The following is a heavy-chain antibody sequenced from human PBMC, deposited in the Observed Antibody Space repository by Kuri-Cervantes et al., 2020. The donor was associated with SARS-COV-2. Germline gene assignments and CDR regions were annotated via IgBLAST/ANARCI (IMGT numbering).Heavy chain of an antibody. Sequence: SETLSLTCAVYGGSFSGYYWSWIRQPPGKGLEWIGEINHSGSTNYNPSLKSRVTISVDTSKYQFSLKLSSVTAADTAVYYCAREYYYDSSGYYYTRYYYYYGMDVWGQGTTVTVSS. CDR2: INHSGST. V-gene: IGHV4-34*01. CDR1: GGSFSGYY. CDR3: AREYYYDSSGYYYTRYYYYYGMDV. J-gene: IGHJ6*02. D-gene: IGHD3-22*01.